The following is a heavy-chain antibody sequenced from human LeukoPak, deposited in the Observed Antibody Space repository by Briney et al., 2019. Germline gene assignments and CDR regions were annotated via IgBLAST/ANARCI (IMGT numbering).Heavy chain of an antibody. J-gene: IGHJ1*01. CDR1: GYTFTSCD. D-gene: IGHD6-19*01. Sequence: ASVKVSCKASGYTFTSCDINWVRQATGQGLEWMGWMNPNSGNTGYGQSFQSRITMNRDISIGTAYMELSNLTSEDPAIYYRTSACSGRRYNWGQGTLVTVSA. CDR2: MNPNSGNT. CDR3: TSACSGRRYN. V-gene: IGHV1-8*01.